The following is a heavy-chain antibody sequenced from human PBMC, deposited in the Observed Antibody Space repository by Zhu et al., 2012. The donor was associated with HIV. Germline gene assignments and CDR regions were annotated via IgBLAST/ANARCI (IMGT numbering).Heavy chain of an antibody. D-gene: IGHD1-1*01. J-gene: IGHJ4*02. V-gene: IGHV4-59*11. CDR3: ARSVKGQLVFDS. Sequence: VQLQESGPQLVKPSETLSLTCTVSGGSMSSHYWNWVRQPPGKGLQWIGYMYSSGSTKYNFSLKSRVAISLDMSKNQFSLTLSSVTTAGTAVYYCARSVKGQLVFDSWGQGSPGHRLL. CDR1: GGSMSSHY. CDR2: MYSSGST.